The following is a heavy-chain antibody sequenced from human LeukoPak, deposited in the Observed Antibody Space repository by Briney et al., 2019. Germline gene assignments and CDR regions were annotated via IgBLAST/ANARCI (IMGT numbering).Heavy chain of an antibody. V-gene: IGHV1-46*01. J-gene: IGHJ3*02. CDR1: GYTFTSYY. CDR2: ISPSSGST. D-gene: IGHD2-15*01. CDR3: ATSTAQDDDAFDI. Sequence: ASVKVSCKASGYTFTSYYMHWVRQAPGQGLEWMGIISPSSGSTSYAQKLQGRVTMTTDTSTSTAYMELRSLRSDDTAVYYCATSTAQDDDAFDIWGQGTMVTVSS.